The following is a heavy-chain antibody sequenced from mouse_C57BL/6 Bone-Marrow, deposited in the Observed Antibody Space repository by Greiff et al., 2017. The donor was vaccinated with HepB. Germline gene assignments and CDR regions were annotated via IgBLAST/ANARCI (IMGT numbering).Heavy chain of an antibody. V-gene: IGHV5-17*01. CDR2: ISSGSSTI. D-gene: IGHD1-1*01. CDR3: ARRYYGSRRGNAMDY. J-gene: IGHJ4*01. Sequence: EVMLVESGGGLVKPGGSLKLSCAASGFTFSDYGMHWVRQAPEKGLEWVAYISSGSSTIYYADTVKGRFTISRDNAKNTLFLQMTSLRSEDTAMYYCARRYYGSRRGNAMDYWGQGTSVTVSS. CDR1: GFTFSDYG.